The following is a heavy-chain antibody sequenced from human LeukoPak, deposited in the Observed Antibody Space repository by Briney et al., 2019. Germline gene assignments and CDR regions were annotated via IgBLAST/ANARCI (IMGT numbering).Heavy chain of an antibody. V-gene: IGHV4-61*09. CDR3: ASEPKLSSSGGYFDY. CDR1: GGSISSGSYY. Sequence: SQTLSLTCTVSGGSISSGSYYWSWIRQPAGKGLEWIGYIYYSGSTNYNPSLKSRVTISVDTSKNQFSLKLSSVTAADTAVYYCASEPKLSSSGGYFDYWGQGTLVTVSS. D-gene: IGHD6-13*01. J-gene: IGHJ4*02. CDR2: IYYSGST.